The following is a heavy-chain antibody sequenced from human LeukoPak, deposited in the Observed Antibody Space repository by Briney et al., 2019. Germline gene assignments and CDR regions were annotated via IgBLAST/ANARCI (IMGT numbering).Heavy chain of an antibody. D-gene: IGHD4-17*01. V-gene: IGHV3-53*01. CDR2: IYSGGST. CDR3: ARDEYGVDY. J-gene: IGHJ4*02. CDR1: GFIVSNYY. Sequence: PGGPVTLFCGASGFIVSNYYMSWVRQSPGKGLEWVSVIYSGGSTYYADSVKGRFTISRDNSKNTLYLQMNSLRAEDTAVYYCARDEYGVDYWGQGTLVTVSS.